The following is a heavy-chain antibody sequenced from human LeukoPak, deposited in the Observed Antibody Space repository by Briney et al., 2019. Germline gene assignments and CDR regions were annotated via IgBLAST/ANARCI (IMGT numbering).Heavy chain of an antibody. V-gene: IGHV1-8*01. CDR3: ARGSITMVWRRNRNYYMDV. CDR1: GYTFTSYD. CDR2: MNPNSGNT. D-gene: IGHD3-10*01. J-gene: IGHJ6*03. Sequence: ASVKVSCKASGYTFTSYDINWVRQATGQGLEWMGWMNPNSGNTGYAQKFQGRVTMTRNTPISTAYMELSSLRSEDTAVYYCARGSITMVWRRNRNYYMDVWGKGTTVTVSS.